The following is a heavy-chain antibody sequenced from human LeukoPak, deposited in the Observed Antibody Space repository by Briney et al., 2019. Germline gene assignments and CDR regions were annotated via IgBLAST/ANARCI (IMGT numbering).Heavy chain of an antibody. D-gene: IGHD2-15*01. V-gene: IGHV3-7*01. CDR3: ARTLAVSIFDY. CDR1: RFTFSNYW. CDR2: IKEDGSEK. J-gene: IGHJ4*02. Sequence: GGSLRLSCAASRFTFSNYWMSWVRQAPGKGLEWVANIKEDGSEKYYVDSVKGRFTISRDNAKNSPYLQMNSLRAEDTAVYYCARTLAVSIFDYWGQGTLVTVSS.